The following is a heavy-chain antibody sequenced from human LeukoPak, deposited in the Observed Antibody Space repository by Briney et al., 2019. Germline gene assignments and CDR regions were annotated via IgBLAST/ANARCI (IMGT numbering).Heavy chain of an antibody. CDR3: ARGGSSWYDAFDI. D-gene: IGHD6-13*01. CDR1: GFTFSSYA. V-gene: IGHV3-23*01. Sequence: PGGSLRLSWAASGFTFSSYAMSWVRQAPGKGLEWVSAISGSGGSTYYADSVKGRFTISRDNSKNTLYLQMNSLRAEDTAVYYCARGGSSWYDAFDIWGQGTMVTVSS. CDR2: ISGSGGST. J-gene: IGHJ3*02.